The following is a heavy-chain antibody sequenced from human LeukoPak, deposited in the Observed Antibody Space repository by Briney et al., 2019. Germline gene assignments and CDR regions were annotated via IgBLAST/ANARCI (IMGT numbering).Heavy chain of an antibody. D-gene: IGHD3-3*01. CDR1: GGSLSSYY. CDR3: ARVGYGDFWSGYYHWFDP. J-gene: IGHJ5*02. CDR2: IYYSGST. Sequence: SETLSLTCTVSGGSLSSYYWSWIRQPPGKGLEWIGYIYYSGSTNYNPSLKSRVTISVDTSKNQFSLKLSSVTAADTAVYYCARVGYGDFWSGYYHWFDPWGQGTLVTVSS. V-gene: IGHV4-59*01.